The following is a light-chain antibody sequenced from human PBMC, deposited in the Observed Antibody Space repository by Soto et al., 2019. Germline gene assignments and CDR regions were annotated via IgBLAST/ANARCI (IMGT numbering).Light chain of an antibody. V-gene: IGKV3-20*01. CDR2: GAS. J-gene: IGKJ5*01. CDR1: QSVNNNF. CDR3: QQYGSSST. Sequence: ETVLTQTPGTLSLSAGERATVSCRASQSVNNNFLAWYQLRPGQAPRLLIYGASSRPTGIPDRFSGSGSGTDFTLTISRLEPEDFAVYYCQQYGSSSTFGQGTRLEIK.